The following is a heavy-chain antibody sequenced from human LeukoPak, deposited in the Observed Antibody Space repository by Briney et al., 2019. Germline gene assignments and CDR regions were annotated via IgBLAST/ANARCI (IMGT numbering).Heavy chain of an antibody. CDR1: GFTFDTYA. J-gene: IGHJ4*02. D-gene: IGHD2-21*01. V-gene: IGHV3-23*01. Sequence: GGSLGLSCAASGFTFDTYAMSWVRQAPGKGLEWVSTIIDTGGSTYYADSVKGRFTISRDNSKNTLYLQMNSLRAEDTAVYYCAKGTSTLIPDYWGQGTLVTVSS. CDR3: AKGTSTLIPDY. CDR2: IIDTGGST.